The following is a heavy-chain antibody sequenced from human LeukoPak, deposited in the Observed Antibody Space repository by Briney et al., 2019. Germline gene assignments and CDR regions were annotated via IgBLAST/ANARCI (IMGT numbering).Heavy chain of an antibody. V-gene: IGHV3-30*03. CDR1: GFGFIYYG. CDR3: STDGTPKFEH. Sequence: GGSLRLSCAASGFGFIYYGMVWFRQSPGKGLEWVATISYDERGKHYADSVQGRFTISRDNSKSVLYLQLDYLRPEDTAVYYCSTDGTPKFEHWGQGTLVTVSS. D-gene: IGHD3-16*01. CDR2: ISYDERGK. J-gene: IGHJ1*01.